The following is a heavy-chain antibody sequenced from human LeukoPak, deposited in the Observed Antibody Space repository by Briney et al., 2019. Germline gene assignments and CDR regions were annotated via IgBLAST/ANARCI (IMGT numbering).Heavy chain of an antibody. CDR2: ISSSGSTI. D-gene: IGHD2-15*01. V-gene: IGHV3-48*03. J-gene: IGHJ4*02. CDR1: GFTFSSYE. Sequence: GGSLRLSCAASGFTFSSYEMNWVRQAPGKGLEWVSYISSSGSTIYYADSVKGRFTISRDNAKNSLYLQMNSLRAEDTAVYYCARDLTYCSGGSCHPSPIDFWGQGTLVTVSS. CDR3: ARDLTYCSGGSCHPSPIDF.